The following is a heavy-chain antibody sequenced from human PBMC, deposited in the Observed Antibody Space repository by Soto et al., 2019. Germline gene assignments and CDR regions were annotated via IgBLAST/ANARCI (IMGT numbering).Heavy chain of an antibody. CDR1: GFTFSSYG. CDR3: ARVSYSSGWSVDY. Sequence: GGSLRLSCAASGFTFSSYGMHWVRQAPGKGLEWVAVIWYDGSNKYYADSVKGRFTISRDNSKNTLYLQMNSLRAEDTAVYYCARVSYSSGWSVDYWGQGTLVTVSS. CDR2: IWYDGSNK. D-gene: IGHD6-19*01. J-gene: IGHJ4*02. V-gene: IGHV3-33*01.